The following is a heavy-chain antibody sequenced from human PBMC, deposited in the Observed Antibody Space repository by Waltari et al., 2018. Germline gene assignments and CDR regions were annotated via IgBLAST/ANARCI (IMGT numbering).Heavy chain of an antibody. D-gene: IGHD3-16*01. CDR1: GFPFSSYG. CDR2: IRDDGSKK. J-gene: IGHJ6*03. V-gene: IGHV3-30*02. CDR3: AKGAPDYYYYMDV. Sequence: QVQLVESGGGVVQPGGSLRLSCAASGFPFSSYGMHRVRQAPGTGLEWVAFIRDDGSKKYYADSVKGRFTIYRDNSKNTLYLQMNSLRAEDTAVYYCAKGAPDYYYYMDVWGKGTTVTVSS.